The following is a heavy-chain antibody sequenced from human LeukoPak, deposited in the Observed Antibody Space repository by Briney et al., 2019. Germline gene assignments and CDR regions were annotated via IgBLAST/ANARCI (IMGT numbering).Heavy chain of an antibody. CDR2: IYSSGTT. J-gene: IGHJ5*01. Sequence: TSETLSLTCTVSGDSISGYYWSWIRQPPGKGLEWIAFIYSSGTTNYSPSLKSRVSISVDTSNNQFSLNVNSVTAADTAVYYCARGGASSEWFESWGKGTLVTVSS. CDR1: GDSISGYY. CDR3: ARGGASSEWFES. V-gene: IGHV4-59*01. D-gene: IGHD6-25*01.